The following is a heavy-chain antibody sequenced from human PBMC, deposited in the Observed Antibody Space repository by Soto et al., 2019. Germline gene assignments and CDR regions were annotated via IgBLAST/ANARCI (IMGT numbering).Heavy chain of an antibody. D-gene: IGHD3-9*01. J-gene: IGHJ4*02. Sequence: PGGSLRLSCAASGFTFSSYSMNWVRQAPGKGLEWVSYISSSSSTIYYADSVKGRFTISRDSAKNSLYLQMNSLRDEDTAVYYCARGPRYDILTGYNYWGQGTLVTVS. CDR2: ISSSSSTI. V-gene: IGHV3-48*02. CDR3: ARGPRYDILTGYNY. CDR1: GFTFSSYS.